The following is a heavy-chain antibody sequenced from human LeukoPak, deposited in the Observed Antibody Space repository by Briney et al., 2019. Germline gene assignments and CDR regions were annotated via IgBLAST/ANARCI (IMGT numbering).Heavy chain of an antibody. CDR3: ARHGGAYYGSGSYCFDY. V-gene: IGHV4-4*02. Sequence: SETLSLTCAGSGGSISSSNWWSGVRQPPGKGLGWIGVIYHRGSTNYNPSLKSRVTISVDKSKNQFSLKLSSVTAADTAVYYCARHGGAYYGSGSYCFDYWGQGTLVTVSS. CDR1: GGSISSSNW. CDR2: IYHRGST. D-gene: IGHD3-10*01. J-gene: IGHJ4*02.